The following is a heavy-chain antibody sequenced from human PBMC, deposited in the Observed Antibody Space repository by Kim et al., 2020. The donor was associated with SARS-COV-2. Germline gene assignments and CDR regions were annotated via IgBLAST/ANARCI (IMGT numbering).Heavy chain of an antibody. CDR3: AREDDYGVLDY. CDR2: T. Sequence: TNEHPYHKRRVNISVDPSKNQFSLKLSSVTAADTAVYYCAREDDYGVLDYWGQGTLVTVSS. J-gene: IGHJ4*02. V-gene: IGHV4-59*01. D-gene: IGHD4-17*01.